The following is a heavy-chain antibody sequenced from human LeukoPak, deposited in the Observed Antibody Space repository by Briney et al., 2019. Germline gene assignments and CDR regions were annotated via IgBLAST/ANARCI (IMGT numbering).Heavy chain of an antibody. V-gene: IGHV3-11*01. CDR1: GFTFSDYY. CDR3: ARDPGSPYYYDSSGYYPDY. CDR2: ISSSGSTI. D-gene: IGHD3-22*01. Sequence: GGSLRLSCAASGFTFSDYYMSWIRQAPGKGLEWVSSISSSGSTIYYADSVKGRFTISRDNAKNSLYLQMNSLRAEDTAVYYCARDPGSPYYYDSSGYYPDYWGQGTLVTVSS. J-gene: IGHJ4*02.